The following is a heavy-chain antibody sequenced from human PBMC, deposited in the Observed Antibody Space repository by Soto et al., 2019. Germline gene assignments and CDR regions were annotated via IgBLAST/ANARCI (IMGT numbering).Heavy chain of an antibody. J-gene: IGHJ1*01. CDR2: INHSGST. CDR1: GGSFSGYY. D-gene: IGHD2-15*01. Sequence: QVQLQQWGAGLLKPSETLSLTCAVYGGSFSGYYWSWIRQPPGKGLEWIGEINHSGSTNYNPSLKSRVTISVDTSKNQFSLKLSSVTAAETAVYYCARGAPYCSGGSCYRGEYFQHWGQGTLVTVSS. CDR3: ARGAPYCSGGSCYRGEYFQH. V-gene: IGHV4-34*01.